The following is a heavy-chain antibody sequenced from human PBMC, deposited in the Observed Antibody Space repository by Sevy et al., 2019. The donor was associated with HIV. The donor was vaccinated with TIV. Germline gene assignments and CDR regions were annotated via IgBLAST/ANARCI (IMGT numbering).Heavy chain of an antibody. V-gene: IGHV3-23*01. J-gene: IGHJ4*02. Sequence: SLRLSCAASGFTFSSYDMSWVRQAPGKGLEWVSGISANFGTTYYAESVKGRFTISRDNSKNTLYLQMNSLRAEDTAVYYCAKVEYDFLSGYFSYYLASWGQGALVTVSS. CDR3: AKVEYDFLSGYFSYYLAS. CDR1: GFTFSSYD. D-gene: IGHD3-3*01. CDR2: ISANFGTT.